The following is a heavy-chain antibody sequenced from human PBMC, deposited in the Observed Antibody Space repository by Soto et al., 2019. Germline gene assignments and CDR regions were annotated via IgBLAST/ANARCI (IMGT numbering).Heavy chain of an antibody. CDR2: IYPGGSI. V-gene: IGHV4-4*02. Sequence: PSETLSLTCAVSDGSISSSNWWNWVRQPPGKGLEWIGEIYPGGSINYNPSLKSRLTISVDKSKNQISLNLTSVTAADTAVYYCASADFAYWGQGTLVTVSS. CDR3: ASADFAY. CDR1: DGSISSSNW. J-gene: IGHJ4*02.